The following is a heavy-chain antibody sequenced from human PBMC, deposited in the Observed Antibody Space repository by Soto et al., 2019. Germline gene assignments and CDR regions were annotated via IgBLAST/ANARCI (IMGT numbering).Heavy chain of an antibody. V-gene: IGHV3-72*01. J-gene: IGHJ6*01. CDR1: GFTFSDHY. CDR3: TRGLLGGAPSYTFHGMDV. CDR2: SRNRVNSHTT. D-gene: IGHD1-26*01. Sequence: EVQLVESGGDLVQPGGSLRLSCAASGFTFSDHYMDWVRQAPGKGLEWVARSRNRVNSHTTEYAASVKGRFTISRDESKSSLYLQMNSLKIEDTAVYYCTRGLLGGAPSYTFHGMDVWGQGTTVTVSS.